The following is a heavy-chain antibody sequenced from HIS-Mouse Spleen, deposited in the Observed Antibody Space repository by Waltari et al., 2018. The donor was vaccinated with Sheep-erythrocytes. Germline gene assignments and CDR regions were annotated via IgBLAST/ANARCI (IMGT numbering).Heavy chain of an antibody. CDR3: ARVASGATFDY. V-gene: IGHV3-21*01. CDR2: ISSSSSYK. CDR1: GFTFSSYS. Sequence: EVQLVESGGGLVKPGGSLRLSCAASGFTFSSYSMNWVRQAPGKGREWCSPISSSSSYKNDAESVKGQFTISSDNAKNSLYLQMNSLRAEDTAVYYCARVASGATFDYWGQGTLVTVSS. D-gene: IGHD1-26*01. J-gene: IGHJ4*02.